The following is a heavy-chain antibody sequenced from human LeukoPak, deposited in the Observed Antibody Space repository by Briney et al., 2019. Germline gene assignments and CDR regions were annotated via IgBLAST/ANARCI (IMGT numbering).Heavy chain of an antibody. D-gene: IGHD6-19*01. CDR2: IFGSGGSA. CDR3: GKTTTGYSSGRYPGWPIDY. V-gene: IGHV3-23*01. J-gene: IGHJ4*02. Sequence: GGSLRLSCAASGFSFNNFAMYWVRQAPRKGLEWVSGIFGSGGSAHYTDSVKGRFTISRDNSKSTVYLQMTSLRPGDTAVYYCGKTTTGYSSGRYPGWPIDYWGQGTLVTVSS. CDR1: GFSFNNFA.